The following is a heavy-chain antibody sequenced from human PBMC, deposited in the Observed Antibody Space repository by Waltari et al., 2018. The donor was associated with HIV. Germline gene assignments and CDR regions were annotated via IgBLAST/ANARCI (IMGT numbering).Heavy chain of an antibody. Sequence: EVRLEWSGGGLVQPGGSLRLSCAASGFSFSSSCMHWVRQVPGKRPEWVSRINTDGTYTNYADAVRGRFSNSRDNAKNTLYLQMNSLKVEDTAVYFCAVPRCNRANCHFASWGQGTLVTVSS. CDR1: GFSFSSSC. D-gene: IGHD1-1*01. J-gene: IGHJ4*02. CDR3: AVPRCNRANCHFAS. V-gene: IGHV3-74*01. CDR2: INTDGTYT.